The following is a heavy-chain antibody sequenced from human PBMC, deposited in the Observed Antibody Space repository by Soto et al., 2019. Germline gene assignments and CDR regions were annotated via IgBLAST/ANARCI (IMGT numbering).Heavy chain of an antibody. Sequence: GGSLRLSCAASGFTFSSYWMSWVRQAPGKGLGWVANIKKDGSEKYYVDSVKGRFTISRDNAKNSLYLQINSLRAEDTAVYYCARGDGGYYLCDYWGQGTLVTVSS. V-gene: IGHV3-7*04. CDR3: ARGDGGYYLCDY. D-gene: IGHD6-25*01. J-gene: IGHJ4*02. CDR1: GFTFSSYW. CDR2: IKKDGSEK.